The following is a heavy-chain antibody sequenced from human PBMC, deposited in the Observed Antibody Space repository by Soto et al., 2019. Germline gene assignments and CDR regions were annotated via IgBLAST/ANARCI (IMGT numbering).Heavy chain of an antibody. CDR2: IIPIFGTA. J-gene: IGHJ4*02. D-gene: IGHD6-19*01. Sequence: SAKVSCKASGGTFSSYAISWVRQAPGQGLEWMGGIIPIFGTANYAQKFQGRVTITADESTSTAYMELSSLRSEDTAVYYCARGGAVAGTRPYYFDYWGQGTLVTVSS. CDR1: GGTFSSYA. CDR3: ARGGAVAGTRPYYFDY. V-gene: IGHV1-69*13.